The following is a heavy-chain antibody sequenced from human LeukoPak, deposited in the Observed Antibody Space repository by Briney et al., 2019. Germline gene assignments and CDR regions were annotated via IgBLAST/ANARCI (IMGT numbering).Heavy chain of an antibody. CDR3: TTRHSGSWFGAFDI. CDR1: GYTLTELS. CDR2: FDPEDGDA. D-gene: IGHD1-26*01. V-gene: IGHV1-24*01. Sequence: ASVKVSCKVSGYTLTELSIHWVRQAPGKGLEWMGGFDPEDGDAIYAQSFQGRVTMTEGTSTDTPYMELRSLRSEDTAVYYCTTRHSGSWFGAFDIWGQGTMVTVSS. J-gene: IGHJ3*02.